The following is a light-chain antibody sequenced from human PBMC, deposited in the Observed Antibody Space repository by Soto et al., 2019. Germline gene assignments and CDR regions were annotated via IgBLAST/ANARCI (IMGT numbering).Light chain of an antibody. CDR1: SSDVGVYNY. CDR2: EVS. V-gene: IGLV2-8*01. CDR3: SSFAGNNNLV. Sequence: QSALTQPPSASGSPGQSVTISCTGTSSDVGVYNYVSWYQQHPGKAPKLMIYEVSKRPSGVPDRFSGSESGTTASLTVSGLQAEDEADYYCSSFAGNNNLVFGGGTQLTVL. J-gene: IGLJ2*01.